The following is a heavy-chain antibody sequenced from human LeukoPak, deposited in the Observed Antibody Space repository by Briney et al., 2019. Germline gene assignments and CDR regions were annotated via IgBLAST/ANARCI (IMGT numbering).Heavy chain of an antibody. CDR3: AKDMHRYSSGYYLDY. CDR1: GFTFDDYA. V-gene: IGHV3-9*01. CDR2: ISWNSGSI. D-gene: IGHD3-22*01. J-gene: IGHJ4*02. Sequence: GGSLRLSCAASGFTFDDYAMHWVRQAPGKGLEWVSGISWNSGSIGYADSVKGRFTISRDNAKNSLYLQMNSLRAEDTALYYCAKDMHRYSSGYYLDYWGQGTLVTVSP.